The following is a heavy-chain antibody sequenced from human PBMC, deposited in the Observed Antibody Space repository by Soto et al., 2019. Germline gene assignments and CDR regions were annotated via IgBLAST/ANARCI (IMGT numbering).Heavy chain of an antibody. V-gene: IGHV1-69*06. Sequence: SVKVSCKASGGTFSSYAISWVRQAPGQGLEWMGGIIPINGTADYAQKFQGRVTITADTSTSTAYMELNRLRSEDTAVYYCVRVEYGDYVPLDLWGQGTLVTVSS. CDR2: IIPINGTA. D-gene: IGHD3-10*02. J-gene: IGHJ5*02. CDR1: GGTFSSYA. CDR3: VRVEYGDYVPLDL.